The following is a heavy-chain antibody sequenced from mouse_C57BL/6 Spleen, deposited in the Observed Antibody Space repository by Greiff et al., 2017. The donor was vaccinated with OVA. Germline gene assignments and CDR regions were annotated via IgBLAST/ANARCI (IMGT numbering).Heavy chain of an antibody. V-gene: IGHV1-69*01. D-gene: IGHD4-1*01. CDR3: ARTGSYWYFDV. CDR1: GYTFTSYW. J-gene: IGHJ1*03. Sequence: VQLQQPGAELVMPGASVKLSCKASGYTFTSYWMHWVKQRPGQGLEWIGEIDPSDSYTNYNQKFKGKSTLTVDKSSSTAYMQLSSLTSEDFAVYYCARTGSYWYFDVWGTGTTVTVSS. CDR2: IDPSDSYT.